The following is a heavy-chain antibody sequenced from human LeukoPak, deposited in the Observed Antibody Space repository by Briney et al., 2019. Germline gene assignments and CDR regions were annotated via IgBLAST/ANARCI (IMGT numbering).Heavy chain of an antibody. Sequence: SVKVSCKASGGTFSNYAISWVRQAPGQGLEWMGGIIPIFGTANYAQKFQGRVTITADESTSTAYMELSSLTSDDTAVYYCARPYYGSDWGQGTLVTVSS. CDR1: GGTFSNYA. V-gene: IGHV1-69*13. CDR3: ARPYYGSD. CDR2: IIPIFGTA. D-gene: IGHD3-10*01. J-gene: IGHJ4*02.